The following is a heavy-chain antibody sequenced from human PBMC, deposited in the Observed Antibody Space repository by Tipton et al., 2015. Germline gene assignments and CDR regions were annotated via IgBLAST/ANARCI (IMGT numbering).Heavy chain of an antibody. CDR3: ACQDYDSLTRDDQTVDY. D-gene: IGHD3-9*01. Sequence: TLSLTCAVSAYSITSDSYWGWIRQPPGKGLEWIGSISHSGNTYYNPSLKSRVTISVDTPKNQFSLRLTSVTAADAAVYYCACQDYDSLTRDDQTVDYWGQVTLVTVSS. J-gene: IGHJ4*02. CDR2: ISHSGNT. CDR1: AYSITSDSY. V-gene: IGHV4-38-2*01.